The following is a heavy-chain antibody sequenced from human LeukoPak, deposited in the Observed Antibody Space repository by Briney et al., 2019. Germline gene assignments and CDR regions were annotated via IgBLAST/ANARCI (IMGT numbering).Heavy chain of an antibody. CDR3: ARDPKPTVTTFNWFDP. CDR2: IIPIFGTA. D-gene: IGHD4-17*01. Sequence: ASVKVSCKASGYSLSNFYMHWVRQAPGQGLEWMGGIIPIFGTANYAQKFQGRVTITADESTSTAYMELSSLRSEDTAVYYCARDPKPTVTTFNWFDPWGQGTLVTVSS. CDR1: GYSLSNFY. J-gene: IGHJ5*02. V-gene: IGHV1-69*13.